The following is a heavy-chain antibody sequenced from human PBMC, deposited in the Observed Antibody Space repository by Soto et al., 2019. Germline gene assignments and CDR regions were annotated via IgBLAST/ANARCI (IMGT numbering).Heavy chain of an antibody. Sequence: SQTLSLTCTVSGGSISSYYWSCIRQPPWKGLEWIGYIYSSGSTNYNPSLTSRVTISVDTSKNQFSLKLSSVTAADTAAYYCARDRNYDILTGIYRPPSAFDIRGEGTMVTVSS. CDR1: GGSISSYY. CDR3: ARDRNYDILTGIYRPPSAFDI. J-gene: IGHJ3*02. D-gene: IGHD3-9*01. CDR2: IYSSGST. V-gene: IGHV4-59*01.